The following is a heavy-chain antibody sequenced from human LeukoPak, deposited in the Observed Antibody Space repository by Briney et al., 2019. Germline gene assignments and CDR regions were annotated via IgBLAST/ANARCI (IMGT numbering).Heavy chain of an antibody. CDR1: GFTFCDYA. CDR2: IRSKAYGGTT. D-gene: IGHD6-19*01. Sequence: PGGSLRLSCTASGFTFCDYAMSWLRQAPGKGLGWVGFIRSKAYGGTTEYAASVKGRFTISRDDSKSIAYLQMNSLITEDTAVYYCTSSSSGWYGGGFDYWGQGTLVTVSS. V-gene: IGHV3-49*03. J-gene: IGHJ4*02. CDR3: TSSSSGWYGGGFDY.